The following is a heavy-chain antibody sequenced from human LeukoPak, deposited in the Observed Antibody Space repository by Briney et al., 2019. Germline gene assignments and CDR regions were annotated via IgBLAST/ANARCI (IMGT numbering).Heavy chain of an antibody. Sequence: GGSLRLSCAASGFTFSSYWMNWVRQAPGEGLEWVANINGDGRDKYYVGSVRGRFTISRDNADNALYLQMNSLRGDGTALYYCARGVDSAIDWWGQGTLVTVSS. V-gene: IGHV3-7*01. CDR1: GFTFSSYW. D-gene: IGHD3-9*01. CDR3: ARGVDSAIDW. J-gene: IGHJ4*02. CDR2: INGDGRDK.